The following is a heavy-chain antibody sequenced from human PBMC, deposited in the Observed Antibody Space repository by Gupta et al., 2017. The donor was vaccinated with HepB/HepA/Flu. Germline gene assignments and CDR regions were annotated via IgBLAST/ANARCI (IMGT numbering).Heavy chain of an antibody. CDR1: GYTFTEYA. J-gene: IGHJ4*02. CDR2: INTDNGNT. Sequence: GYTFTEYALHWVRQAPGQRLEWIGWINTDNGNTKYSPNFQARVTITRDTHTTTAYMELSSLRSEDTAVYYCARDLGSGNYRFDYWGQGILVTVSS. CDR3: ARDLGSGNYRFDY. V-gene: IGHV1-3*04. D-gene: IGHD4-23*01.